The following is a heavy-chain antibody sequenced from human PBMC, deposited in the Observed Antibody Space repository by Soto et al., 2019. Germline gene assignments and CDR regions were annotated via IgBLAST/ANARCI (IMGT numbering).Heavy chain of an antibody. CDR1: GYTFTSYG. V-gene: IGHV1-18*01. CDR3: ARDVPDYGDFLYYFDY. D-gene: IGHD4-17*01. J-gene: IGHJ4*02. CDR2: ISAYNGNT. Sequence: VASVKVSCKASGYTFTSYGISWVRQAPGQGLEWMGWISAYNGNTNYAQKLQGRVTMTTDTSTSTAYMELRSLRSDDTAVYYCARDVPDYGDFLYYFDYWGQGTLVTVSS.